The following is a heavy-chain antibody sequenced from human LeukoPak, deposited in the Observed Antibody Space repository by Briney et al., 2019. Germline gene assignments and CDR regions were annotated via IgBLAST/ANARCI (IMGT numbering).Heavy chain of an antibody. Sequence: GGSLRLSCTASGFTLSTYWMYWVRQAPGKGLVWVSCINADGSSTNYADSVKGRFTISRDNAKNTLYLQMNTLRAADTAVYYCARGSITVAGPRRAFDIWGQGTMVTVSS. CDR2: INADGSST. CDR3: ARGSITVAGPRRAFDI. V-gene: IGHV3-74*01. D-gene: IGHD6-19*01. CDR1: GFTLSTYW. J-gene: IGHJ3*02.